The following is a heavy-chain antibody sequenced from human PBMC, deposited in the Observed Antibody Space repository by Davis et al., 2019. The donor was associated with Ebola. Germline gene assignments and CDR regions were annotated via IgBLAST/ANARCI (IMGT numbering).Heavy chain of an antibody. Sequence: PGGSLSLTCTVSGDSIGTYFWNWFRLPPGKGLQWIGYVYYDGTTNYNPSLNSRVTISVDTWRNQFSLKLNSVTAADTAVYYCARGARGLFGVIMEVFDYWGQGALVTVSS. CDR1: GDSIGTYF. CDR2: VYYDGTT. CDR3: ARGARGLFGVIMEVFDY. V-gene: IGHV4-59*01. J-gene: IGHJ4*02. D-gene: IGHD3-3*01.